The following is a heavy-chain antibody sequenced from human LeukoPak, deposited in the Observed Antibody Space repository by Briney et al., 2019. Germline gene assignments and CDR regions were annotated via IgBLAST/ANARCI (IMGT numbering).Heavy chain of an antibody. J-gene: IGHJ4*02. CDR2: ISSNGGST. CDR1: GFTFSSYA. Sequence: GGSLRLSCSASGFTFSSYAMHWVRQAPGKGLEYVSAISSNGGSTYYAGSVKGRFTISRDNSKNTLYLQMSSLRAEDTAVYYCVKGHYYGSGTPTFDYWGQGTLVTVSS. V-gene: IGHV3-64D*06. D-gene: IGHD3-10*01. CDR3: VKGHYYGSGTPTFDY.